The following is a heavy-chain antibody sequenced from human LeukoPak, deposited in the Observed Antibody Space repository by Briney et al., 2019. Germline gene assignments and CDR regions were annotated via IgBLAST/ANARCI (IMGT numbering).Heavy chain of an antibody. Sequence: GSLRLSCAASGFTVSSNYMSWVRQAPGKGLEWVSVIYSGGSTYYADSVKGRFTISRDNSKNTLYLQMNSLRAEDTAVYYCTTGYCSSISCFGYFDYWGQGTLVTVSS. D-gene: IGHD2-2*01. CDR3: TTGYCSSISCFGYFDY. CDR1: GFTVSSNY. CDR2: IYSGGST. J-gene: IGHJ4*02. V-gene: IGHV3-66*01.